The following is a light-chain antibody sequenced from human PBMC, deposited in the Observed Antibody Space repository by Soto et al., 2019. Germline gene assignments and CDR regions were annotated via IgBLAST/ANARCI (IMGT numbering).Light chain of an antibody. J-gene: IGKJ1*01. Sequence: DIQMTQSPSSLSASVGDRVTITCRASQAIGNDLGWYQQKPGNAPKRLIYAASTLQSGVPSRFSGGGSETEFTLTISSLQPDDVATYYCQHYHDYPWTFGQGTRVDIK. CDR1: QAIGND. CDR2: AAS. CDR3: QHYHDYPWT. V-gene: IGKV1-17*01.